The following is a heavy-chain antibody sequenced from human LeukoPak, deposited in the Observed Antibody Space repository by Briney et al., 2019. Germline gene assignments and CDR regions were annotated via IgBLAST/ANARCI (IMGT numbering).Heavy chain of an antibody. V-gene: IGHV3-53*01. D-gene: IGHD6-13*01. J-gene: IGHJ4*02. CDR1: GFTVSSNY. CDR3: ARLTADGRLYFVD. CDR2: LYNTGNT. Sequence: PGGSLRLSCAASGFTVSSNYMSWVRQAPGKGLEWVSTLYNTGNTYYANSVKGRFSISRDNSKNTLFLRMNSLRAEDTAVYYCARLTADGRLYFVDWGPGTLVTVSS.